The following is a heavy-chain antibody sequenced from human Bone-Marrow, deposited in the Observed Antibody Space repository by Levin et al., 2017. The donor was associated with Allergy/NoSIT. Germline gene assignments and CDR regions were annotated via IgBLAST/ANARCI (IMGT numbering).Heavy chain of an antibody. CDR1: GDSISSGNW. Sequence: PSETLSLTCAVSGDSISSGNWWSWVRQPPGKGLEWIGEIFHRGSTNYNPSLKGRVTMSVDKSKNQISLKLTSVTAADTAVYYCTRDRYESPPYHYNYGMDVWGLGTTVTVSS. D-gene: IGHD5-12*01. CDR3: TRDRYESPPYHYNYGMDV. V-gene: IGHV4-4*02. J-gene: IGHJ6*02. CDR2: IFHRGST.